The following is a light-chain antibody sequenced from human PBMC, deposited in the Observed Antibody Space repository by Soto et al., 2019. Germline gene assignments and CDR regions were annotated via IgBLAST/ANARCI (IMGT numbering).Light chain of an antibody. CDR2: AVS. V-gene: IGLV2-8*01. CDR3: SSYAGSNNLL. Sequence: QSALTQPPSASGSPGQSVTISCTGTSSDVGGYKYVSWYQQHPGKGPKLMIYAVSERPSGVPDRFSGSKSGNTASLTVSGLQDEDEADYYCSSYAGSNNLLFGGGTKLTVL. J-gene: IGLJ2*01. CDR1: SSDVGGYKY.